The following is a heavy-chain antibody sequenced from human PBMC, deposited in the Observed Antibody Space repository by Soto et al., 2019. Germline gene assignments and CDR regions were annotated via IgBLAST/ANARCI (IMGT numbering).Heavy chain of an antibody. J-gene: IGHJ4*03. CDR1: GYTFTSYG. CDR2: ISAYNGNT. Sequence: RASVKVSCKASGYTFTSYGISWVRQAPGQGLEWMGWISAYNGNTNYAQKLQGRVTMTTDTSTSTAYMELRSLRSDDTAVYYCARDLSIRSGGNPGYWGQGTMVTVSS. V-gene: IGHV1-18*04. D-gene: IGHD2-15*01. CDR3: ARDLSIRSGGNPGY.